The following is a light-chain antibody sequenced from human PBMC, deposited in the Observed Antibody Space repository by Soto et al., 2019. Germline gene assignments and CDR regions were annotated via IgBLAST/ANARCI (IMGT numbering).Light chain of an antibody. CDR2: DVS. V-gene: IGLV2-14*01. J-gene: IGLJ3*02. CDR3: SSYTSSNPWV. CDR1: TS. Sequence: QSALTQPASVSGSPGQSITIPCTGTTSVSWYQQHPGKAPKLIIYDVSNRPSGVSNRFSGSKSGNTASLTISGLQAEDEAEYYCSSYTSSNPWVFGGGTKLTVL.